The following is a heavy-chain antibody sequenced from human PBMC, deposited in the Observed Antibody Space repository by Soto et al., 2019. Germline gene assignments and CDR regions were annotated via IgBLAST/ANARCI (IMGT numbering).Heavy chain of an antibody. Sequence: QVQLVQSGAEVKKPGASVKVSCKASGYTFTSYGISWVRQAPGQGLEWMGWISAYNGNTNYAQKLQGRVTMTTDTPTSTAYMELRSLRCDDRAVYYWASPLNIAAAGFDVFDIGGKGKMVTVS. D-gene: IGHD6-13*01. J-gene: IGHJ3*02. CDR1: GYTFTSYG. CDR2: ISAYNGNT. V-gene: IGHV1-18*01. CDR3: ASPLNIAAAGFDVFDI.